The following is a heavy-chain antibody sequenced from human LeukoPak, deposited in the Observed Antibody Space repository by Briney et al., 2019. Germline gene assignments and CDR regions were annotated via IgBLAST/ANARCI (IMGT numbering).Heavy chain of an antibody. V-gene: IGHV1-2*02. Sequence: ASVKVSCKASGYTFTGHYLHWVRQAPGQGLEWMGWLNPNTGDTLYIQKFQGRVTITGDTSISSDYMELSRLMSDNTAVYYCARIGLKTTGYYRLDYWGQGTLVTVSS. CDR1: GYTFTGHY. D-gene: IGHD3-9*01. J-gene: IGHJ4*02. CDR3: ARIGLKTTGYYRLDY. CDR2: LNPNTGDT.